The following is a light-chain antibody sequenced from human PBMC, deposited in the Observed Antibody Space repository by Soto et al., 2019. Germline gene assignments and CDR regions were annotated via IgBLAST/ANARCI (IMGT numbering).Light chain of an antibody. V-gene: IGLV1-44*01. J-gene: IGLJ1*01. CDR2: SDN. CDR3: AAWDDSLNAYV. Sequence: QSVLTQPPSASGTPGQRVTISCSGSSSNIGSNTVNWYQQVPGTAPRFLIYSDNQRPSGVPDRVSGSKSGTSASLAIGGLQSEDEADYYCAAWDDSLNAYVFGTGTKVTVL. CDR1: SSNIGSNT.